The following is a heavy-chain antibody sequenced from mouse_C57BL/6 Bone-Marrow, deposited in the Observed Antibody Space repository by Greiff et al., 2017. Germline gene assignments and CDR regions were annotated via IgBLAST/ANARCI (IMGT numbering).Heavy chain of an antibody. J-gene: IGHJ2*01. CDR2: IYPSDSET. Sequence: QVQLQQPGAELVRPGSSVKLSCKASGYTFTSYWMDWVKQRPGQGLEWIGNIYPSDSETHYNQKFKDKATLTVDKSSSTAYMQLSSLTSEDSAVYYCGTGVYYFDYWGQGTTLTVPS. CDR3: GTGVYYFDY. V-gene: IGHV1-61*01. D-gene: IGHD4-1*01. CDR1: GYTFTSYW.